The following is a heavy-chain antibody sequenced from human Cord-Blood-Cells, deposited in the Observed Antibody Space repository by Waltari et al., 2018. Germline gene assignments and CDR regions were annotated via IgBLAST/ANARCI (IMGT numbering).Heavy chain of an antibody. CDR2: IYYSGST. V-gene: IGHV4-30-4*08. CDR1: GGSISSGAYY. Sequence: QVQLQESGPGLVKPSQTLSLTCTVSGGSISSGAYYWSWIRPPPGKGLEWIGYIYYSGSTYYNPSLKSRVTISVDTSKNQFSLKLSSVTAADTAVYYCARDGDTAMAYWYFDLWGRGTLVTVSS. CDR3: ARDGDTAMAYWYFDL. J-gene: IGHJ2*01. D-gene: IGHD5-18*01.